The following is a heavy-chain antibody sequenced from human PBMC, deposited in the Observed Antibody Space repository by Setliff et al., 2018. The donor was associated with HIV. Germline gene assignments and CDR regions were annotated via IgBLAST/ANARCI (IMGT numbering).Heavy chain of an antibody. Sequence: GASVNVSCKASGYTFTGYYMHWVRQAPGQGLEWMGWINPNNGGTNYAQKFQGRVTMTRDTSISTAYMEVSRLRSDDTAVYYCALDLAGPAITSGWMKNWFDPWGQGTLVTVSS. J-gene: IGHJ5*02. D-gene: IGHD6-19*01. CDR3: ALDLAGPAITSGWMKNWFDP. CDR2: INPNNGGT. V-gene: IGHV1-2*02. CDR1: GYTFTGYY.